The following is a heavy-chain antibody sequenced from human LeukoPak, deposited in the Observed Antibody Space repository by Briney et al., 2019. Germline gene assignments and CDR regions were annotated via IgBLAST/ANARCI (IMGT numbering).Heavy chain of an antibody. CDR2: INPSGGST. D-gene: IGHD6-6*01. V-gene: IGHV1-46*01. Sequence: ASVKVSCKASGYTFTSYYMHWVRQAPGQGLEWRGIINPSGGSTSYAQKFQGRVTMTRDMSTSTVYMELSSLRSEDTAVYYCARGSKSIAAPQGAFDIWGQGTMVSVSS. J-gene: IGHJ3*02. CDR3: ARGSKSIAAPQGAFDI. CDR1: GYTFTSYY.